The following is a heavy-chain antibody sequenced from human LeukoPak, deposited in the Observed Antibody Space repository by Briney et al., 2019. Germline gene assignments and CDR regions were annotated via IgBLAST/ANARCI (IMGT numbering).Heavy chain of an antibody. CDR1: GFSFTNAW. Sequence: RGSLRLSCAASGFSFTNAWMSWVRQAPGKGLQWVARIKSKEHGGATDYAAPVKGRFTISRDDSKGTVDLQMDSLKTADSALYYCTTDPLFTKPQLDSWGQGTLVTVSS. J-gene: IGHJ4*02. CDR3: TTDPLFTKPQLDS. D-gene: IGHD1-1*01. V-gene: IGHV3-15*01. CDR2: IKSKEHGGAT.